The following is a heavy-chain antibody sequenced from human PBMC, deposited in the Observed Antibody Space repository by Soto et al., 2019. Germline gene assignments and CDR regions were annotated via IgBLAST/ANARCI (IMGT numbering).Heavy chain of an antibody. D-gene: IGHD3-10*01. Sequence: GSLRLSCSASGFTFSSYAMHWVRQAPGKGLEYVSGVRGNGDPPFYGDSVKGRFTISRDNSKNTLYLQMNSLRAEDTAVYYCANEVPRGYFDYWGQGTLVTVSS. J-gene: IGHJ4*02. CDR3: ANEVPRGYFDY. V-gene: IGHV3-64*04. CDR2: VRGNGDPP. CDR1: GFTFSSYA.